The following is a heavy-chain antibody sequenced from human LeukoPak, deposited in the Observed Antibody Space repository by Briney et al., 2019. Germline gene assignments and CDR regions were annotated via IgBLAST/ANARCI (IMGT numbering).Heavy chain of an antibody. CDR3: ARRLSGYTFDY. Sequence: SETLSLTCTASGGSISSSNHHWDWIRQPPGKGLEWIGNIYYSGSTYYNPSLKSRVTISVDTSRNHFSLRLSSVTAADTAVYYCARRLSGYTFDYWGQGTLVTVSS. CDR2: IYYSGST. J-gene: IGHJ4*02. CDR1: GGSISSSNHH. V-gene: IGHV4-39*01. D-gene: IGHD3-16*02.